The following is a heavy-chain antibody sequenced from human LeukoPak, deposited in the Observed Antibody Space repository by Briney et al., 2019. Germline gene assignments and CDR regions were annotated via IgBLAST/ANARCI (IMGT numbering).Heavy chain of an antibody. J-gene: IGHJ4*02. CDR3: ARGGSRDGYNRPLDY. V-gene: IGHV4-59*01. Sequence: PSETLSLTCAVSGGSISSYYWSWIRQPPGKGLEWIGYTYYSGSANYSPSLKSRVTMSVDTSKNQFSLRLNSVTAADTAVYYRARGGSRDGYNRPLDYWGQGTLVTVSS. CDR1: GGSISSYY. CDR2: TYYSGSA. D-gene: IGHD5-24*01.